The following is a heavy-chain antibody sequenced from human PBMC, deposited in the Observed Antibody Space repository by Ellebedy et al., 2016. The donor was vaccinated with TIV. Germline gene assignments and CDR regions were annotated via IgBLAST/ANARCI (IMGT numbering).Heavy chain of an antibody. CDR2: IFRSDSET. Sequence: GESLKISCEASGYIFTGSWIGWVRQVPGKGLEWMGMIFRSDSETIYSPSFQGQVTMSADNSITTAYLQWGSLKASDSGIYFWARQASGFDFDYWGQGTLVTVYS. CDR3: ARQASGFDFDY. V-gene: IGHV5-51*01. D-gene: IGHD5-12*01. CDR1: GYIFTGSW. J-gene: IGHJ4*02.